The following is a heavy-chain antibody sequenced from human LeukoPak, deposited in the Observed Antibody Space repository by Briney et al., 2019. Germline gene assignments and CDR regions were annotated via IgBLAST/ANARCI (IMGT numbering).Heavy chain of an antibody. V-gene: IGHV1-2*04. CDR3: ARDLGHCRNVVCSSSAY. CDR2: INPNSGGT. Sequence: ASVKVSCKASGYTFTGYYMHWVRQAPGQGLEWMGWINPNSGGTNYAQKFQGWVTMTRDTSISTAYVELSRLRSDDTAVYYCARDLGHCRNVVCSSSAYWGRGTLVTVSS. J-gene: IGHJ4*02. CDR1: GYTFTGYY. D-gene: IGHD1-14*01.